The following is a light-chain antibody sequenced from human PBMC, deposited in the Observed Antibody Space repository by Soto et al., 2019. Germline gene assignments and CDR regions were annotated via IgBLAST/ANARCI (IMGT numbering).Light chain of an antibody. CDR2: DDG. J-gene: IGLJ1*01. CDR3: QVWDSSSDHYV. Sequence: SYELTQPPSVSVAPGQTARITCGGNNIGSQSVHWYQQKPGQAPLLVVYDDGDRPSGIPERVSGSNSGNTATLTISRVEAGDEADYYCQVWDSSSDHYVFGTGTKLTVL. V-gene: IGLV3-21*02. CDR1: NIGSQS.